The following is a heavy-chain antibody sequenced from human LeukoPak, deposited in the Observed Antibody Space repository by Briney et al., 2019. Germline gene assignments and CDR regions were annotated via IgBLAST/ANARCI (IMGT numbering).Heavy chain of an antibody. J-gene: IGHJ3*01. CDR3: AKATCSGASCFSNSRDAFDV. V-gene: IGHV3-33*06. CDR2: IWYDGSNK. CDR1: GIIFSDFG. D-gene: IGHD2-15*01. Sequence: GGSLRLSCAASGIIFSDFGMHWVRQAPGKGLEWMAIIWYDGSNKYYADSVKGRFTISRDNSQNTLYLQMNSLRAEDSAVYYCAKATCSGASCFSNSRDAFDVWGQGTMVTVSS.